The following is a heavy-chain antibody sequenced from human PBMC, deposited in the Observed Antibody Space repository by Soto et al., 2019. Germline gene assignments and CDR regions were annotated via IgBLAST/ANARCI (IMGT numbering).Heavy chain of an antibody. J-gene: IGHJ6*02. CDR2: IYYSGST. Sequence: SETLSLTCTVSGGSISSGGYYWSWIRQHPGKGLEWIGYIYYSGSTYYNPSLKSRVTISVDTSKNQFSLKLSSVTAADTAVYYCARDSVVVTATHYYYGMDVGGQGTTVTVSS. D-gene: IGHD2-21*02. CDR3: ARDSVVVTATHYYYGMDV. CDR1: GGSISSGGYY. V-gene: IGHV4-31*03.